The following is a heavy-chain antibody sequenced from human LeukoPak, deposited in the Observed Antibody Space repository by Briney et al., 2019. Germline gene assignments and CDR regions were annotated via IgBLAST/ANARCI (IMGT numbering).Heavy chain of an antibody. Sequence: PGGSLRLSCAASGFTFSSYAMSWVRQAPGKGLEWVSAISGSGGSTYYADSVKGRFTISRDNSKNTLYLQMNSLRAEDTAVYYCARDLGGWFGESYYGMDVWGQGTTVTVSS. CDR1: GFTFSSYA. D-gene: IGHD3-10*01. J-gene: IGHJ6*02. V-gene: IGHV3-23*01. CDR3: ARDLGGWFGESYYGMDV. CDR2: ISGSGGST.